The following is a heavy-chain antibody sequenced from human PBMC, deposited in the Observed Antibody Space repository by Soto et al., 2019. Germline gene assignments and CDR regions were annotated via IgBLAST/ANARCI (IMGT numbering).Heavy chain of an antibody. Sequence: ASVKVSCKASGGTFSSYAISWVRQAPGQGLEWMGLICAYFGNTNYAQKFQGRVTMTTDTSTSTAYMELRSLRSDDTAVYYCARDTIRFLEWLSPDAFDIWGQGTMVTVSS. J-gene: IGHJ3*02. V-gene: IGHV1-18*01. D-gene: IGHD3-3*01. CDR2: ICAYFGNT. CDR1: GGTFSSYA. CDR3: ARDTIRFLEWLSPDAFDI.